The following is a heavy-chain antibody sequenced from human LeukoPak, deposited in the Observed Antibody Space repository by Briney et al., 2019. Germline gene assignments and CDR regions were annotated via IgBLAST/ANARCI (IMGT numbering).Heavy chain of an antibody. V-gene: IGHV4-38-2*02. D-gene: IGHD6-19*01. J-gene: IGHJ4*02. Sequence: SETLSLTCTVSGYSISSGYYWGWTRQPPGKGLEWIGSIYHSGSTYYNPSLKSRVTISVDTSKNQFSLKLSSVTAADTAVYYCASIAVAGTWGFDYWGQGTLVTVSS. CDR3: ASIAVAGTWGFDY. CDR2: IYHSGST. CDR1: GYSISSGYY.